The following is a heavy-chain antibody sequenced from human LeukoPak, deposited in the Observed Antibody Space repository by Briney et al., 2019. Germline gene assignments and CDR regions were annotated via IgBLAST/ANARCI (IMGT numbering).Heavy chain of an antibody. CDR1: GFTFNTYT. CDR3: ARDLLSHRTPHYYDSSGNAFDI. V-gene: IGHV3-48*01. Sequence: PGGSLRLSCAASGFTFNTYTMNWVRQAPGKGLEWVSYISGSSGIIDYADSVRGRFTISRDNAKISLYLQMNSLRAEDTAVYYCARDLLSHRTPHYYDSSGNAFDIWGQGTMVTVSS. CDR2: ISGSSGII. J-gene: IGHJ3*02. D-gene: IGHD3-22*01.